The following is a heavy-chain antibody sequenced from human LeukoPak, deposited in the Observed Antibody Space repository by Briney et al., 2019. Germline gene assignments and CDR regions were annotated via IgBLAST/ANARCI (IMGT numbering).Heavy chain of an antibody. CDR2: IYYSGST. D-gene: IGHD3-3*01. V-gene: IGHV4-39*07. CDR1: GGSISSSSYY. J-gene: IGHJ1*01. CDR3: ARVWSGYYKGYFQH. Sequence: SETLSLTCTVSGGSISSSSYYWGWIRQPPGKGLEWIGSIYYSGSTYYNPSLKSRVTISVDTSKNQFSLKLSSVTAADTAVYYCARVWSGYYKGYFQHWGQGTLVTVSS.